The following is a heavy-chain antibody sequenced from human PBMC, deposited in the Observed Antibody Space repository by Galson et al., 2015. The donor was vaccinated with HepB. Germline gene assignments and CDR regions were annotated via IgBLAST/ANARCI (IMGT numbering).Heavy chain of an antibody. Sequence: SLRLSCAASGFTFSSYVMSWVRQAPGKGLEWVSAISGSGGSTYYADSVKGRFTVSRDNSKNTLFLQMNSLRDEDTAVYYCAKDRIKFGVVPSGGGYFDYWGQGTLVTVSS. CDR2: ISGSGGST. D-gene: IGHD3-3*01. CDR3: AKDRIKFGVVPSGGGYFDY. CDR1: GFTFSSYV. V-gene: IGHV3-23*01. J-gene: IGHJ4*02.